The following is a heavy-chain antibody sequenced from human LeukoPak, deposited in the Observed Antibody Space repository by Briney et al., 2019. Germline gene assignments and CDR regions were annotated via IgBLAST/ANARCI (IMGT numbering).Heavy chain of an antibody. D-gene: IGHD3-16*01. CDR2: IYYSGST. J-gene: IGHJ6*03. Sequence: SETLSLTCTVSGDSISSGNYYWTWILQPPGKGLEWIGYIYYSGSTNYNPSPKSRVTISVDTSKNQFSLKLSSVTAADAAVYYCARMGVGDSHPTSRYYYYYYYMDVWGKGTTVTISS. CDR3: ARMGVGDSHPTSRYYYYYYYMDV. CDR1: GDSISSGNYY. V-gene: IGHV4-61*01.